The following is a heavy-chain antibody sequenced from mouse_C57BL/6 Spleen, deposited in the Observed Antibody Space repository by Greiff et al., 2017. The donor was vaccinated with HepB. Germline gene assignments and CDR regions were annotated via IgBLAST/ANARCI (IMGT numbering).Heavy chain of an antibody. J-gene: IGHJ3*01. Sequence: DVQLQESGPGLVKPSQSLSLTCSVTGYSITSGYYWNWIRQFPGNKLEWMGYISYDGSNNYNPSLKNRITITRDTSKNQFFLKLNSVTTEDTATYYCARVDGYYGFAYWGQGTLVTVSA. V-gene: IGHV3-6*01. CDR2: ISYDGSN. CDR3: ARVDGYYGFAY. D-gene: IGHD2-3*01. CDR1: GYSITSGYY.